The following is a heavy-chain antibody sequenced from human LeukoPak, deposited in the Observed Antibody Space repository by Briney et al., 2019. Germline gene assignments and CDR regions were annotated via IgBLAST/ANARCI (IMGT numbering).Heavy chain of an antibody. V-gene: IGHV3-7*01. CDR2: IKKDGSDK. Sequence: GGSLRLSCAVSGFSFSSYSMSWVRQAPGTGLEWVANIKKDGSDKNYVDSVKGRFTISRDNAKKSLYLQMNSLRAEDTALYYCARDLDYYDSGAYYDAFDMWGQGTMVTVSS. J-gene: IGHJ3*02. D-gene: IGHD3-22*01. CDR3: ARDLDYYDSGAYYDAFDM. CDR1: GFSFSSYS.